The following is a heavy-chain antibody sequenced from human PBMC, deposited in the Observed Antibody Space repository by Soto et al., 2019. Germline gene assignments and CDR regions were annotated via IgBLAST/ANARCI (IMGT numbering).Heavy chain of an antibody. CDR2: IIPIFGTA. CDR1: GGTFSSYA. J-gene: IGHJ6*02. D-gene: IGHD2-2*01. V-gene: IGHV1-69*06. Sequence: QVQLVQSGAEVKKPGSSVKVSCKASGGTFSSYAISWVRQAPGQGLEWMGGIIPIFGTANYAQKFQGRVTITADKSTSTAYMELSSLRSEDTAVYYCAREEVVVVPAPPLPLDNYYYYGMDVWGQGTTVTVSS. CDR3: AREEVVVVPAPPLPLDNYYYYGMDV.